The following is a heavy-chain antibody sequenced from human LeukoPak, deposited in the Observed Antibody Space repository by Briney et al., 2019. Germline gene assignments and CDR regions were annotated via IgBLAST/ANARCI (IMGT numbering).Heavy chain of an antibody. CDR1: GYTFTSYY. CDR2: INPSGGST. D-gene: IGHD1-26*01. J-gene: IGHJ4*02. CDR3: ARDVIVGAIDY. Sequence: ASVKVSCKASGYTFTSYYMHWVRQPPGQGLEWMGIINPSGGSTSYAQKFQGRVTMTRDTSTSTVYMELSSLRSEDTAVYYCARDVIVGAIDYWGQGTLVTVSS. V-gene: IGHV1-46*01.